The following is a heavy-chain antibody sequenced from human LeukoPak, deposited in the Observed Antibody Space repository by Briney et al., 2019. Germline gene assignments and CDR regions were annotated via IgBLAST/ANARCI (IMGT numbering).Heavy chain of an antibody. CDR1: GGSINDYY. D-gene: IGHD2-8*01. CDR3: AGLGGYCTNSVCYSTFDI. CDR2: VYTSGSP. V-gene: IGHV4-4*07. Sequence: PSETLSLTCTVSGGSINDYYWSWIRQPARKGLEWIGRVYTSGSPNYNPSLSSRVTMSVDTSKTQFSLTPTSLTAPDPAVYYCAGLGGYCTNSVCYSTFDIWGQGTMVTVSS. J-gene: IGHJ3*02.